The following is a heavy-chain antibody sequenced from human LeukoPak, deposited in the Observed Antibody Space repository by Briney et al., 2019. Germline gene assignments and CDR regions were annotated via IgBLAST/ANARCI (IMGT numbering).Heavy chain of an antibody. CDR3: ARERSNYDFWSGYSNYYYGMDV. CDR2: ISYDGSNK. Sequence: GRSLRLSCAASGFTFSSYAMHWVRRAPGKGLEWVAVISYDGSNKYYADSVKGRFTISRDNSKNTLYLQMNSLRAEDTAVYYCARERSNYDFWSGYSNYYYGMDVWGQGTTVTVSS. CDR1: GFTFSSYA. V-gene: IGHV3-30-3*01. J-gene: IGHJ6*02. D-gene: IGHD3-3*01.